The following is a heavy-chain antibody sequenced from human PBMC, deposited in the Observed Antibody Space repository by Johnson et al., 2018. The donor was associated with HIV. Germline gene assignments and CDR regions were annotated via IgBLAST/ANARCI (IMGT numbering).Heavy chain of an antibody. CDR1: GFTFSSYA. D-gene: IGHD6-19*01. Sequence: VHLVESGGGLVKPGGSLRLSCAASGFTFSSYAMSWVRQAPGQGLEWVSAISGSGGSTYYADSVKGRFTISRDNSKNTLYLQMNSLRAEDTAVYYCARDLRTPGSGWGVDAFDIWGQGTMVTVSS. J-gene: IGHJ3*02. CDR3: ARDLRTPGSGWGVDAFDI. V-gene: IGHV3-23*04. CDR2: ISGSGGST.